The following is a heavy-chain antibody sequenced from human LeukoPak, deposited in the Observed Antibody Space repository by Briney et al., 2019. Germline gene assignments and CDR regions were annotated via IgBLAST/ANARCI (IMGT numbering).Heavy chain of an antibody. CDR1: GFTFSGSA. D-gene: IGHD3-10*01. Sequence: PGGSLRLSCAASGFTFSGSAMHWVRQASGKGLEWVGRIRSKANSYATAYAASVKGRFTISRDDSKNTAYLQMNSLKTEDTAVYYCTYTMVRGVIYYDMDVWGQGTTVTVSS. V-gene: IGHV3-73*01. CDR2: IRSKANSYAT. CDR3: TYTMVRGVIYYDMDV. J-gene: IGHJ6*02.